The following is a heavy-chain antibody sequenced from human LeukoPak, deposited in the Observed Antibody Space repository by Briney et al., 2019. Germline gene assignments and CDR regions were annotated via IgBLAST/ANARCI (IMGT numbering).Heavy chain of an antibody. V-gene: IGHV3-7*01. Sequence: GGSLRLSCAVSGFTFSDYWMSWVRQAPGKGLEWVANIKQDGSEKYYVDSVKGRFTISRDSAQNSVNLQMNSLRAEDTAVYYCAREHYYDSSGYSFSSFYFDYWGQGTLVTVSS. D-gene: IGHD3-22*01. CDR1: GFTFSDYW. CDR2: IKQDGSEK. J-gene: IGHJ4*02. CDR3: AREHYYDSSGYSFSSFYFDY.